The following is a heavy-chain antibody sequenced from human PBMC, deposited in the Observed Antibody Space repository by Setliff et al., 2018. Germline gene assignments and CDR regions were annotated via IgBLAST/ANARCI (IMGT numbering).Heavy chain of an antibody. J-gene: IGHJ5*02. CDR1: GYTFTGYY. CDR2: ISGYNGNT. V-gene: IGHV1-18*04. Sequence: ASVKVSCKASGYTFTGYYMHWVRQAPGQGLEWMGWISGYNGNTNYAQRFQGRVTTTIDTSTSTAYMELRSLRSDDTAVYYCALEEYTSRWTKRFDPWGQGTLVTVSS. CDR3: ALEEYTSRWTKRFDP. D-gene: IGHD6-13*01.